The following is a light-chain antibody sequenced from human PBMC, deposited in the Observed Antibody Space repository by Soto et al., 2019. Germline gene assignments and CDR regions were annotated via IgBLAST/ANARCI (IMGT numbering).Light chain of an antibody. J-gene: IGLJ1*01. CDR3: SSYSTSTTLGV. Sequence: QSVLTQPASVSGSPGQTISIPCTGTGSDFGGYKYVSWYQQHPGKAPKLIIYEVSGRPSGVSNRFSGSKSGNTASLTISGLQAEDEADYYCSSYSTSTTLGVFGTGTKVTVL. CDR2: EVS. CDR1: GSDFGGYKY. V-gene: IGLV2-14*01.